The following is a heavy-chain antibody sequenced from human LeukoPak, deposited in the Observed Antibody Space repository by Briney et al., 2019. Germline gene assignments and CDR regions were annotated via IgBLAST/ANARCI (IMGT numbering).Heavy chain of an antibody. D-gene: IGHD3-22*01. CDR1: GFTFSTYW. J-gene: IGHJ4*02. CDR2: INPDGSAK. CDR3: GRTSYYYDL. Sequence: PGGSLRLSCAASGFTFSTYWMSWVRQAPGRGLEWVANINPDGSAKYYADSMKGRFAISRDNALNPLYLQMNSLTAEDTAVYYCGRTSYYYDLWGQGTLVTVSS. V-gene: IGHV3-7*01.